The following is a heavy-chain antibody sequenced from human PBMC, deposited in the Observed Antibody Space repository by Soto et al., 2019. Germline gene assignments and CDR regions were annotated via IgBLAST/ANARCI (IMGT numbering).Heavy chain of an antibody. Sequence: SETLSLTCTVSGGSISSSSYYWGWIHQPPGKGLEWIGSIYYSGSTYYNPSLKSRVTISVDTSKNQFSLKLSSVTAADTAVYYCARIVVADYYYYMDVWGKGTTVTVSS. CDR2: IYYSGST. J-gene: IGHJ6*03. V-gene: IGHV4-39*01. D-gene: IGHD2-2*01. CDR1: GGSISSSSYY. CDR3: ARIVVADYYYYMDV.